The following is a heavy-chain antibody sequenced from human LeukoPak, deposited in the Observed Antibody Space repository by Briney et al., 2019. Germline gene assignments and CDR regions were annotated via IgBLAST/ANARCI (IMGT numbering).Heavy chain of an antibody. D-gene: IGHD3-10*01. CDR1: GFTFSRYW. CDR2: ISGSGGST. J-gene: IGHJ3*02. CDR3: ATSKLRGLRKKWYHLDAFDI. Sequence: PGGSLRLSCAASGFTFSRYWMHWVRQAPGKGLEWVSAISGSGGSTYYADSVKGRFTISRDNSKNTLYLQMNSLRAEDTAVYYCATSKLRGLRKKWYHLDAFDIWGQGTMVTVSS. V-gene: IGHV3-23*01.